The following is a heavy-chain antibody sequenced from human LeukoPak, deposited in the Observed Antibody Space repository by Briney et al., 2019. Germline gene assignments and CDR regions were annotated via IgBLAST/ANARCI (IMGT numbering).Heavy chain of an antibody. CDR2: INQDGSEK. J-gene: IGHJ4*02. CDR3: ARAREAPANVFPDH. CDR1: GFTFSRYW. Sequence: PGGSLRLSCAASGFTFSRYWMTWVRQSPGKGLEWVASINQDGSEKYYGDSVTGRFTISRDNAENSLFLQMNSLRADDTGVYYCARAREAPANVFPDHWGQGVVVTVSS. V-gene: IGHV3-7*01. D-gene: IGHD2-15*01.